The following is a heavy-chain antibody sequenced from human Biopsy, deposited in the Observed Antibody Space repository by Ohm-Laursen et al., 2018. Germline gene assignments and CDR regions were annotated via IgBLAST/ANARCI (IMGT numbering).Heavy chain of an antibody. D-gene: IGHD4-11*01. V-gene: IGHV4-59*01. CDR1: GDSISGYY. CDR2: IYYSVMT. J-gene: IGHJ6*02. Sequence: SETLSLTCAVSGDSISGYYWNWIRQPPGKGLEWIGHIYYSVMTNYNPSLQSRVSISVDTSRNQVSLTLSSVTAADTAVYYCARDSGILNYGNFKYYHYYGMDVWGQGTKVTVSS. CDR3: ARDSGILNYGNFKYYHYYGMDV.